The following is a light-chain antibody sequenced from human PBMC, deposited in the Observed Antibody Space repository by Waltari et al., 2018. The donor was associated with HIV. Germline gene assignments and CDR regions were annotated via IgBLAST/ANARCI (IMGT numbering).Light chain of an antibody. CDR1: QSISGY. CDR3: QQFYTMPAT. J-gene: IGKJ2*01. CDR2: AES. V-gene: IGKV1-39*01. Sequence: DIQLTQSPSSLSASVGDRVTITCRASQSISGYLNWYQQKPGKAPRSLIYAESSLQSGVPSRFRGSGSGPEFSLTIDSLQPEDFATYYCQQFYTMPATFGQGTKLEIK.